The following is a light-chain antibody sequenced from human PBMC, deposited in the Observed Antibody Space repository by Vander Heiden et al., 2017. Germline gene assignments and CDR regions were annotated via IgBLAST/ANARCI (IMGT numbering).Light chain of an antibody. CDR2: GAS. CDR1: QSVSSSY. Sequence: EIVLTQSPGTLSLSPGERATLSCRASQSVSSSYLAWYQQKPGQAPRLLIYGASSRATRIPDRSSGRASVTDFTLTMIRLEPEDFAVSYCRQDCSSVWTFGQGTKVEIK. V-gene: IGKV3-20*01. J-gene: IGKJ1*01. CDR3: RQDCSSVWT.